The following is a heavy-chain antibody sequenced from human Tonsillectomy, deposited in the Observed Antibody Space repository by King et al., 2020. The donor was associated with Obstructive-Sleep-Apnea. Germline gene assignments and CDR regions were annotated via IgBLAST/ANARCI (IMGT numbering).Heavy chain of an antibody. D-gene: IGHD4-17*01. CDR2: IIPILGIA. V-gene: IGHV1-69*10. Sequence: QLVQSGAEVKKPGSSVKVSCKASGGTFSSYAISWVRQAPGQGLEWMGGIIPILGIANYAQQFQGRVTITADKSTSTAYMELSSLRSEDTAVYYCATGAHDYGDYVSGGWGQGTLVTVSS. CDR1: GGTFSSYA. J-gene: IGHJ4*02. CDR3: ATGAHDYGDYVSGG.